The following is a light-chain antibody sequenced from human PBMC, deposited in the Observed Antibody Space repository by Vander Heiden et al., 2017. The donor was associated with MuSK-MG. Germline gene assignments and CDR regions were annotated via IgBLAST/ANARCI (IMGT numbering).Light chain of an antibody. Sequence: QSALTQPASVSGSPGQSLTISCTGTSSDIGTYNFVSWYQQHPGKAPKLILYDVSTRPSGVSDRFSGSKSGNTASLIISGLQAEDEADYYCSSYTTASPIFGGGTKLTVL. CDR1: SSDIGTYNF. V-gene: IGLV2-14*03. CDR3: SSYTTASPI. CDR2: DVS. J-gene: IGLJ2*01.